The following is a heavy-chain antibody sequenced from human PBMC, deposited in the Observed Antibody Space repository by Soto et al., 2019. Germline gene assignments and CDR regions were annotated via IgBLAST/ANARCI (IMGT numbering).Heavy chain of an antibody. J-gene: IGHJ5*02. V-gene: IGHV4-59*08. CDR1: GGSISSYY. D-gene: IGHD3-10*01. Sequence: QVQLQESGPGLVKPSETLSLTCTVSGGSISSYYWSWIRQPPGKGLEWIGYIYYSGSTNYNPSLKSQVTISVDTYKNQFSLKLSSVTAADTAVYYCARLVTMVRGGPNWFDPWGQGTLVTVSS. CDR2: IYYSGST. CDR3: ARLVTMVRGGPNWFDP.